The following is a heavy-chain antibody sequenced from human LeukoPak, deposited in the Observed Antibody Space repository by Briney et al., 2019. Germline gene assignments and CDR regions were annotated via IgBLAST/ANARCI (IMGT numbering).Heavy chain of an antibody. CDR2: IYHSGHT. V-gene: IGHV4-59*08. J-gene: IGHJ4*02. CDR3: ARRPFQYPSDY. D-gene: IGHD2/OR15-2a*01. Sequence: SETLSLTCTVSGASISSDYWGWIRQPPGKGLEWIGYIYHSGHTMSNPSLKSRATISIDTSNNQFSLKLSSVTAADTAIYYCARRPFQYPSDYWGPGTLVSVSS. CDR1: GASISSDY.